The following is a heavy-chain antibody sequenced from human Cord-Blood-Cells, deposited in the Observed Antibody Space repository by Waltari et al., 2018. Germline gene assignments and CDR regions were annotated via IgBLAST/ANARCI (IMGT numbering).Heavy chain of an antibody. Sequence: EVQLVESGGGLVKPGGSLRLSCAASGFPSSSYSMNWVRQAPGKGLEWVSSISSSSSYIYYADSVKGRFTISRDNAKNSLYLQMNSLRAEDTAVYYCARDRYSGSYYAFDIWGQGTMVTVSS. CDR3: ARDRYSGSYYAFDI. J-gene: IGHJ3*02. CDR2: ISSSSSYI. D-gene: IGHD1-26*01. CDR1: GFPSSSYS. V-gene: IGHV3-21*01.